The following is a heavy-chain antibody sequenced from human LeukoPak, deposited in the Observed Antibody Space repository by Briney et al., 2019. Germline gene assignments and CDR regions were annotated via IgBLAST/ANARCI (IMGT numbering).Heavy chain of an antibody. D-gene: IGHD3-22*01. CDR1: GFTFRSYA. CDR3: AKVINSGFYYYIDY. J-gene: IGHJ4*02. Sequence: GGSLRLSCAGSGFTFRSYAMSWVRQAPGKGLEWVSAISHSSSGTYYVDSVRGRFTISRDNSKNLLYMQMNSLRAEDTAVYYCAKVINSGFYYYIDYWGQGTLVTVSS. CDR2: ISHSSSGT. V-gene: IGHV3-23*01.